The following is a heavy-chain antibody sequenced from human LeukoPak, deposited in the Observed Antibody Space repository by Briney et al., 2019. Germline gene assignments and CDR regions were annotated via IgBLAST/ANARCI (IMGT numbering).Heavy chain of an antibody. CDR3: ARGPFTMVRGLNRGHYFDY. CDR1: GFTFSSYA. Sequence: PGGSLRLSCAASGFTFSSYAMSWVRQAPGKGLEWVSAISGSGGSTYYADSVKGRFTISRDNSKNTLYLQMNSLRPEDTAVYYRARGPFTMVRGLNRGHYFDYWGQGTLVTVSS. J-gene: IGHJ4*02. D-gene: IGHD3-10*01. V-gene: IGHV3-23*01. CDR2: ISGSGGST.